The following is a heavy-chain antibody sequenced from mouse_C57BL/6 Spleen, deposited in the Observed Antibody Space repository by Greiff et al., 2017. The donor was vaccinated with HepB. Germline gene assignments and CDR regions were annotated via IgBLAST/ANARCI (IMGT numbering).Heavy chain of an antibody. D-gene: IGHD1-1*01. CDR3: TRDHDDGTTVVADY. CDR2: ISSGGDYI. V-gene: IGHV5-9-1*02. Sequence: EVKVEESGEGLVKPGGSLKLSCAASGFTFSSYAMSWVRQTPEKRLEWVAYISSGGDYIYYADTVKGRFTISRDNARNTLYLQMSSLKSEDTAMYYCTRDHDDGTTVVADYWGQGTTLTVSS. CDR1: GFTFSSYA. J-gene: IGHJ2*01.